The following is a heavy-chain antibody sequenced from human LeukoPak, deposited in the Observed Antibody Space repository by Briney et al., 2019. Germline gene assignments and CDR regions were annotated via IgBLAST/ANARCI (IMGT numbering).Heavy chain of an antibody. Sequence: ASVKVSCKASGYTFTGYYMHWVRQAPGQGLEWMGWINPDSGGTNYAQKFQGRVTMTRDTSISTAYMELSRLRSDDTAVYYCATVTSYGDTFDYWSQGTLVTVSS. D-gene: IGHD4-17*01. J-gene: IGHJ4*02. CDR3: ATVTSYGDTFDY. V-gene: IGHV1-2*02. CDR2: INPDSGGT. CDR1: GYTFTGYY.